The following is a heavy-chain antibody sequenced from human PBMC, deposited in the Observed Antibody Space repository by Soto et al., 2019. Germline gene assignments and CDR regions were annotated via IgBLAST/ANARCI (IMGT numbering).Heavy chain of an antibody. Sequence: QVQLVQSGAEVKKPGSSVKVSCKASGGTFSSYAISWVRQAPGQGLEWMGGIIPIFGTANYAQKFQGRVTITADESTSTAYMELSSLRSEDTAVYYCARAGLGCSGGSCYDWFDPWGQGTLFTVSS. V-gene: IGHV1-69*01. D-gene: IGHD2-15*01. CDR1: GGTFSSYA. J-gene: IGHJ5*02. CDR2: IIPIFGTA. CDR3: ARAGLGCSGGSCYDWFDP.